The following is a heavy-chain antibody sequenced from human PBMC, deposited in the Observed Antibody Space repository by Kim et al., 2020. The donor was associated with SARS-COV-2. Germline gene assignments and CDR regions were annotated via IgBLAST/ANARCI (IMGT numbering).Heavy chain of an antibody. CDR1: GFTFGTTG. J-gene: IGHJ5*01. V-gene: IGHV3-30*18. D-gene: IGHD2-15*01. CDR2: MSHDTDLG. CDR3: SKDCGISGCYIWF. Sequence: GGSLRLSCTASGFTFGTTGMHWVRQAPGKGLEWLTIMSHDTDLGSTEDSANGRCTISSATSMAKLYLQLNILGLEDTAADYYSKDCGISGCYIWF.